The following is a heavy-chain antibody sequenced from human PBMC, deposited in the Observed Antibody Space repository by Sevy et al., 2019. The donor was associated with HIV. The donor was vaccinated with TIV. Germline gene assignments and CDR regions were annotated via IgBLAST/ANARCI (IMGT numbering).Heavy chain of an antibody. CDR1: GGXISSGNYY. V-gene: IGHV4-30-4*01. J-gene: IGHJ5*02. Sequence: SETLSLTCTVSGGXISSGNYYWHWIRQPPGKGLEXIGYISYTGNTYYNPSLKSPVTISVDTSNNHFSLRLTSVTATDTAVYYCARDATEYTSSSEXFDPWGQGTMVTVSS. D-gene: IGHD6-6*01. CDR3: ARDATEYTSSSEXFDP. CDR2: ISYTGNT.